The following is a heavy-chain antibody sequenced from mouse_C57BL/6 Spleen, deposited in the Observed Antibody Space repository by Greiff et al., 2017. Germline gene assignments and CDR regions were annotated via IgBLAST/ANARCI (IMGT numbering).Heavy chain of an antibody. V-gene: IGHV1-69*01. Sequence: VKLQQPGAELVMPGASVKLSCKASGYTFTSYWMHWVKQRPGQGLEWIGEIDPSDSYTNYNQKFKGKSTLTVDKSSSTAYMQLSSLTSEDSAVYYCARSPVVATYYFDYWGQGTTLTVSS. J-gene: IGHJ2*01. CDR2: IDPSDSYT. CDR3: ARSPVVATYYFDY. D-gene: IGHD1-1*01. CDR1: GYTFTSYW.